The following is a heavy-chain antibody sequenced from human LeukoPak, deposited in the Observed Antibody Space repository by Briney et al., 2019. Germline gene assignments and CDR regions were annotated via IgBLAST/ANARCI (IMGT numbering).Heavy chain of an antibody. D-gene: IGHD4-11*01. J-gene: IGHJ5*02. CDR3: ARDLRNSNYDNGTGP. CDR2: ISNTGTT. V-gene: IGHV3-66*01. CDR1: GFAVTGNH. Sequence: GGSLRLSCAASGFAVTGNHLTWVRQAPGKGLEWVSVISNTGTTYYADSVKGRLTISRDNSKNTLYLQMNSLRAEDTAVYYCARDLRNSNYDNGTGPWGQGTLVTVSS.